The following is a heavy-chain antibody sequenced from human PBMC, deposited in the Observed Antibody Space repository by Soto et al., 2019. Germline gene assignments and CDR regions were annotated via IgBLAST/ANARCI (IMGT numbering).Heavy chain of an antibody. CDR3: ARDLGGWPDY. V-gene: IGHV1-3*01. CDR2: INAGNGNT. D-gene: IGHD2-15*01. Sequence: EASVKVSCKASGYTFTSYAMHWVRQAPGQRLEWMGWINAGNGNTKYSQKFQGRVTVTKDTSASTAYMELSSLRSEDTAVYYCARDLGGWPDYWGQGTLVTVSS. J-gene: IGHJ4*02. CDR1: GYTFTSYA.